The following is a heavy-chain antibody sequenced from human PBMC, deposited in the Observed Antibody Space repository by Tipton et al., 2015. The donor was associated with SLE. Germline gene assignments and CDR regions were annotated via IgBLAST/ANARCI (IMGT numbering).Heavy chain of an antibody. J-gene: IGHJ5*02. V-gene: IGHV4-39*07. CDR3: ARHGTNGYCSGGSCSPGAWFDP. CDR1: GGSISSSSYH. D-gene: IGHD2-15*01. CDR2: AYYSGTT. Sequence: TLSLTCTVSGGSISSSSYHWGWIRQPPGKGLEWIGTAYYSGTTYYNPSLKSRVTISVDTSKNQFSLKLSSLTAADTAVYFCARHGTNGYCSGGSCSPGAWFDPWGQGTLVTVSS.